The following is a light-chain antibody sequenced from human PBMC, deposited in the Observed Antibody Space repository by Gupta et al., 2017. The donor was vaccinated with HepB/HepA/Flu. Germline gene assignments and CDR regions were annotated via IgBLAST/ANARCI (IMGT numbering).Light chain of an antibody. Sequence: QSVLTQPPSVSGGPGQRVTISCTGRSSNIGAGYDVHWYQQLPGTAPKLLIYGNSNRPSGVPDRFSGSKSGTSASLAITGLQAEDEADYYCQSYDSSLSGVVFGGGTKLTVL. CDR2: GNS. CDR3: QSYDSSLSGVV. V-gene: IGLV1-40*01. J-gene: IGLJ2*01. CDR1: SSNIGAGYD.